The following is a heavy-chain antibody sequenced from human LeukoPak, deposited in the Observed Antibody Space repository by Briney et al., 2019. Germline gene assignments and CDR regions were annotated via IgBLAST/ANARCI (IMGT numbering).Heavy chain of an antibody. CDR1: GFTFSSYE. Sequence: PGGSLRLSCAVSGFTFSSYEMNWVRQAPGKGLECISYISSSGSTIYYADSVKGRFTISRDNAKNSLYLQMNSLRAEDTAVYYCAKSGRGFSFDYWGQGTLVTVSP. V-gene: IGHV3-48*03. CDR2: ISSSGSTI. CDR3: AKSGRGFSFDY. J-gene: IGHJ4*02. D-gene: IGHD1-26*01.